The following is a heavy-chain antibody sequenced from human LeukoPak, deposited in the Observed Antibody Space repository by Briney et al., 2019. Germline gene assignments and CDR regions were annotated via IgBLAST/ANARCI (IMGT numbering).Heavy chain of an antibody. CDR3: ARVDTAMVFNWSDP. V-gene: IGHV4-59*01. J-gene: IGHJ5*02. Sequence: SETPSLTCTVSGGSISSYYWSWIRQPPGKGLEWIGYIYYCGSTNYNPSLKSRVTISVDTSKNQFSLKLSSVTAADTAVYYCARVDTAMVFNWSDPWGQGTLVTVSS. D-gene: IGHD5-18*01. CDR1: GGSISSYY. CDR2: IYYCGST.